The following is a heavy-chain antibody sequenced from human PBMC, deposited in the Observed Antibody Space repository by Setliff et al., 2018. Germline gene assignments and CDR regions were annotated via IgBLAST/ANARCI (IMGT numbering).Heavy chain of an antibody. D-gene: IGHD1-26*01. V-gene: IGHV4-38-2*02. CDR1: ANTLSTSYY. J-gene: IGHJ4*02. Sequence: PSETLSLTCAVSANTLSTSYYWGWVRQPPGKGLXWIGRXXXXGXIDXXXSLKSRVTISVDTSKNQFSLRLRSVTAADTAVYFCARDNTMVGATDYWGLGTLVT. CDR3: ARDNTMVGATDY. CDR2: XXXXGXI.